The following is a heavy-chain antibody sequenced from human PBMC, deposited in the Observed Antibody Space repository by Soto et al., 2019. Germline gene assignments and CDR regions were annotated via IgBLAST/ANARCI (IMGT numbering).Heavy chain of an antibody. CDR1: GFTFSSYE. D-gene: IGHD6-13*01. CDR2: ISSSGTTI. V-gene: IGHV3-48*03. CDR3: ARETAAGQIDY. J-gene: IGHJ4*02. Sequence: GGSLRLSCAASGFTFSSYEMNWVRQAPGKGLEWVSYISSSGTTIKSAASLKGRFTISRDNAKNSLYLQMSSLRAEDTAIYYCARETAAGQIDYWGQGTLVTVSS.